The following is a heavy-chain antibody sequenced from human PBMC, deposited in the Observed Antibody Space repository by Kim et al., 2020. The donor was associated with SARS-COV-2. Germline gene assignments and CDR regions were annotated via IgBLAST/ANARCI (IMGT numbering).Heavy chain of an antibody. J-gene: IGHJ6*02. Sequence: ASVKVSCKASGYTFTSYGISWVRQAPGQGLEWMGWISAYNGNTNYAQKLQGRVTMTTDTSTSTAYMELRSLRSDDTAVYYCARDPSVRIAAAGTYYYYGMDVWGQGTTVTFSS. D-gene: IGHD6-13*01. CDR3: ARDPSVRIAAAGTYYYYGMDV. CDR1: GYTFTSYG. CDR2: ISAYNGNT. V-gene: IGHV1-18*01.